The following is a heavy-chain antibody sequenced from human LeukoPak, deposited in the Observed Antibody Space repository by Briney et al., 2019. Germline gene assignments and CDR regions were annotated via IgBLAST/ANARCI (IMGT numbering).Heavy chain of an antibody. CDR1: GGSFSGYY. Sequence: SETLSLTCAVYGGSFSGYYWSWTRQPPGKGLEWIGEINHSGSTNYNPSLKSRVTISVDTSKNQFSLKLSSVTAADTAVYYCARAQDIVVVPAARLGYNWFDPWGQGTLVTVSS. V-gene: IGHV4-34*01. CDR3: ARAQDIVVVPAARLGYNWFDP. D-gene: IGHD2-2*01. J-gene: IGHJ5*02. CDR2: INHSGST.